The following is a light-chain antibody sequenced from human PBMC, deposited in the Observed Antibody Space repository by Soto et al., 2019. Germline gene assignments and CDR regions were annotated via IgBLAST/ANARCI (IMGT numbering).Light chain of an antibody. J-gene: IGKJ1*01. V-gene: IGKV3-20*01. CDR3: QQYGSSPRT. Sequence: EFVLTQSPGTLSLSPGERATLSCRASQSVSSYLAWYQQKPGQAPRLLIYGASSGATGIPDRFSGSGSGTDFTLTISRLEPEDFAVYYCQQYGSSPRTFGQGTKVDIK. CDR1: QSVSSY. CDR2: GAS.